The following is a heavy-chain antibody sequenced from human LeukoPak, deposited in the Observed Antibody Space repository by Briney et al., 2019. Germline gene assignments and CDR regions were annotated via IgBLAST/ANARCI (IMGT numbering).Heavy chain of an antibody. CDR1: GFTFSSYD. Sequence: GGSLRLSCAASGFTFSSYDMHWVRQAPGKGLEWVAVISYDGSKEYYADSVKGRFAISRDNSKNTLFLQMNSLRGEDTAVYYCAKGGDYLDFWGQGTLVTVSS. V-gene: IGHV3-30*18. CDR3: AKGGDYLDF. J-gene: IGHJ4*02. CDR2: ISYDGSKE.